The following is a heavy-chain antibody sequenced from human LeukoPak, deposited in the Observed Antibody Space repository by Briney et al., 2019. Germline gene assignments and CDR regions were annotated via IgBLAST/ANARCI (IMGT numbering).Heavy chain of an antibody. Sequence: KTSETLSLTCTVSGGSISSSSYYWGWIRQPPGKGLEWIGSIYYSGSTYYNLSLKSRVTISVDTSKNQFSLKLSSVTAADTAVYYCARGITMIFRAALGNWGQGTLVTVSS. V-gene: IGHV4-39*01. D-gene: IGHD3-22*01. CDR3: ARGITMIFRAALGN. CDR2: IYYSGST. J-gene: IGHJ4*02. CDR1: GGSISSSSYY.